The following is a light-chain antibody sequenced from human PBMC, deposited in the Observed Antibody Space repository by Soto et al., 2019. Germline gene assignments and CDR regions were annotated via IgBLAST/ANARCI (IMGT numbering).Light chain of an antibody. J-gene: IGKJ2*01. CDR2: AAS. V-gene: IGKV1-39*01. CDR1: QTISTY. Sequence: DIQMTQSPSSLSASVGDRVTITCRASQTISTYLNWYQQKPGKAPKLLIYAASTLQSAVPSRLSGSGSGTDFTLTINSLQPEDFATYYCQQSHGIPYTFGQGTKLDIK. CDR3: QQSHGIPYT.